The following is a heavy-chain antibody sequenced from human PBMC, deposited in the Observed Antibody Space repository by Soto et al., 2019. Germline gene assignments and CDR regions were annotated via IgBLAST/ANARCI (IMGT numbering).Heavy chain of an antibody. CDR2: IYHSGST. CDR3: ARVPIYYDSSGYYHYGTFDI. Sequence: SSETLSLTCAVSGGSVNSAGYSLICIRQPPWNGLEWIGYIYHSGSTYYNPSLKSRVTISLDRSNNHFSLKLSSVTAADTAVYYCARVPIYYDSSGYYHYGTFDIWGQGTMVTVSS. V-gene: IGHV4-30-2*01. CDR1: GGSVNSAGYS. D-gene: IGHD3-22*01. J-gene: IGHJ3*02.